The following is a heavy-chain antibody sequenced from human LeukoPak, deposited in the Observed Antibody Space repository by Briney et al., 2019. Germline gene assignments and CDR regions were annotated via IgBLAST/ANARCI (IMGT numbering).Heavy chain of an antibody. CDR3: ARVSSWSSPAVDY. D-gene: IGHD6-13*01. CDR2: IYHTGIT. J-gene: IGHJ4*02. CDR1: GYSINNGHH. V-gene: IGHV4-38-2*02. Sequence: SETLSLTGTVSGYSINNGHHWGWIRQPPGKGLEWIGRIYHTGITYYKPSLKSRVTVSVDTSKNQFSLKLSSVTAADTAVYYCARVSSWSSPAVDYWGQGTLVTVSS.